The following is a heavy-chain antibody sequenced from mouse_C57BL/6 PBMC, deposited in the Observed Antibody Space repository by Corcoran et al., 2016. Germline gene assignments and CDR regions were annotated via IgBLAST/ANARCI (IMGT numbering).Heavy chain of an antibody. CDR1: GYTFTTYG. CDR3: ARGGYYFDY. Sequence: QIQLVQSGPELKKPGETVKISCKASGYTFTTYGMSWVKQAPGKGLKWMGWINTYSGVPTYADDFKGRFAFSLETSASTAYLQINNLKNEDTATYFCARGGYYFDYWGQGTTLTLSS. CDR2: INTYSGVP. V-gene: IGHV9-3*01. J-gene: IGHJ2*01.